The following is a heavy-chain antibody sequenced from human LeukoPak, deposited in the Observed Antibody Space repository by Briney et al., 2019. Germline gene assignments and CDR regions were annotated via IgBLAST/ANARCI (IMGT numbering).Heavy chain of an antibody. CDR3: ARGAPVVVVAATDWYYFDL. V-gene: IGHV1-18*03. CDR1: GYTFRQYS. Sequence: ASVKVSCKASGYTFRQYSISWVRQAPGKGFEWMGWVSPSHTTRVYAQEFQGRVTMTADTNTNTVSMELRSLRSEDMAVYYCARGAPVVVVAATDWYYFDLWGRGTLVTVSS. J-gene: IGHJ2*01. CDR2: VSPSHTTR. D-gene: IGHD2-15*01.